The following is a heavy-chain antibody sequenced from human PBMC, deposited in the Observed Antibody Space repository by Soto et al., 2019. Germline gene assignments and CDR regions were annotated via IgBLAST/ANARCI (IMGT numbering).Heavy chain of an antibody. V-gene: IGHV3-21*01. CDR3: ARSITCVLTGDH. CDR1: GFTFSSYN. D-gene: IGHD3-10*01. Sequence: EVQLVESGGGLVKPGGSLRLSCATSGFTFSSYNMNWVRQAAGKGLEWVSSIGSRSSYIYYADSVKGRFTISRDDAKNSLDLQMNSLIAEHTGLYYFARSITCVLTGDHWGQGSLVTVSS. J-gene: IGHJ4*02. CDR2: IGSRSSYI.